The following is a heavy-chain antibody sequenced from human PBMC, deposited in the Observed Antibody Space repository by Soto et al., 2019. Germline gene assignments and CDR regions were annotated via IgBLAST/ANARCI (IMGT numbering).Heavy chain of an antibody. Sequence: ESGGGLVRPGGSLRLSCAASGFTFRIAWMSWVRQAPGKGLEWAGRIKSKTDGGATDYAAPVKGRFTISRDDSKNTLWLHMNSLKTEDTAVYYFTVYGGNGAFDSWGQGTRVTVSS. J-gene: IGHJ4*02. CDR2: IKSKTDGGAT. CDR3: TVYGGNGAFDS. D-gene: IGHD4-17*01. CDR1: GFTFRIAW. V-gene: IGHV3-15*01.